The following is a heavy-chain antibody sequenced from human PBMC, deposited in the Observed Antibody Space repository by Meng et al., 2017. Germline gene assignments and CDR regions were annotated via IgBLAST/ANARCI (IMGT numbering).Heavy chain of an antibody. V-gene: IGHV1-18*01. CDR1: GDTFISYG. J-gene: IGHJ4*02. CDR3: ARAGIAVAGPDY. D-gene: IGHD6-19*01. Sequence: VQLVRCGGAVKKPGASVTVSCKASGDTFISYGISWVRQAPGQGLEWMGWISAYNGNTNSAQKLQGRVTMTTDTSTSTAYMELRSLRSDDTAVYYCARAGIAVAGPDYWGQGTLVTVSS. CDR2: ISAYNGNT.